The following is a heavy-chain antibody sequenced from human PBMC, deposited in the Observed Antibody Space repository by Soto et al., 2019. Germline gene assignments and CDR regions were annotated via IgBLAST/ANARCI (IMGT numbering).Heavy chain of an antibody. CDR1: GFTFSSYA. CDR2: ISGSGGST. J-gene: IGHJ5*02. V-gene: IGHV3-23*01. CDR3: AKWMEQTYYYDSSGYYPAGFDP. Sequence: RLSCAASGFTFSSYAMSWVRQAPGKGLEWVSAISGSGGSTYYADSVKGRFTISRDNSKNTLYLQMNSLRAEDTAVYYCAKWMEQTYYYDSSGYYPAGFDPWGQGTLVTVPQ. D-gene: IGHD3-22*01.